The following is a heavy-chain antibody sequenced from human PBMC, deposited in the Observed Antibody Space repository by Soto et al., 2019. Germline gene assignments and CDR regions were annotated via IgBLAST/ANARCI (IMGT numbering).Heavy chain of an antibody. V-gene: IGHV3-30-3*01. J-gene: IGHJ5*02. CDR3: ARDPAYYYDSSGYYLGWFDP. D-gene: IGHD3-22*01. CDR1: GFTFSSYA. CDR2: ISYDGSNK. Sequence: GGSLRLSCAASGFTFSSYAMHWVRQAPGKGLEWVAVISYDGSNKYYADSVKGRFTISRDNSKNTLYLQMNSLRAEDTAVYYCARDPAYYYDSSGYYLGWFDPWGQGTLVTVSS.